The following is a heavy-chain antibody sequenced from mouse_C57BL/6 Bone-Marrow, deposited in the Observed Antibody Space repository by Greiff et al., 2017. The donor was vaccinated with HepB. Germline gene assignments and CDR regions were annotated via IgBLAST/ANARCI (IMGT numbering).Heavy chain of an antibody. D-gene: IGHD1-1*01. J-gene: IGHJ1*03. CDR2: FYPGSGSI. Sequence: QVQLQQSGAELVKPGASVKLSCKASGYTFTEYTIHWVRQRSGQGLEWIGWFYPGSGSIKYNEKFKDKATLTADKSSSTVYMELSSLTSEDSSVYFCARHEEGSRYYASSYSYFHVWGTVPTAPLPS. CDR3: ARHEEGSRYYASSYSYFHV. CDR1: GYTFTEYT. V-gene: IGHV1-62-2*01.